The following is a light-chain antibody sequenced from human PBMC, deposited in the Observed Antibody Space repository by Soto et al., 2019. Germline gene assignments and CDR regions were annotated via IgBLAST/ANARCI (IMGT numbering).Light chain of an antibody. V-gene: IGKV1-39*01. CDR2: AAS. CDR1: QSISSY. Sequence: DIQMTQSPSSLSASVGDRVTITCRATQSISSYLNWYQQQPGEAPKLLIYAASILKSKVSSRFSGSGSGTEFTLTISSLQPGDCAAYVCQQTFNAHQTFGQATEVDIK. CDR3: QQTFNAHQT. J-gene: IGKJ1*01.